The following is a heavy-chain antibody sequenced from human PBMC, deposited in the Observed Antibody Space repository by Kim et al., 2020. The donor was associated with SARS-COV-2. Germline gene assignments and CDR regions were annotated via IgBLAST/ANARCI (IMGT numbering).Heavy chain of an antibody. J-gene: IGHJ6*02. Sequence: VQGRFTIARDNSKNTLYLQMNSLRAEDTAVYYCARVHSSHPFYYYYGMDVWGQGTTVTVSS. D-gene: IGHD6-13*01. V-gene: IGHV3-30*07. CDR3: ARVHSSHPFYYYYGMDV.